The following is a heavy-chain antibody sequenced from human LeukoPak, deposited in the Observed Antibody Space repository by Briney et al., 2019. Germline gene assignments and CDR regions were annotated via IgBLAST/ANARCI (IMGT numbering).Heavy chain of an antibody. CDR2: ISYDGSNK. D-gene: IGHD5-18*01. J-gene: IGHJ4*02. CDR1: GFTCSSYW. Sequence: GGSLRLSCAASGFTCSSYWMTWVRQAPGKGLEWVAVISYDGSNKYYADSVKGRFTISRDNSKNTLYLQMNSLRAEDTAVYYCARDRGYSYGYLNYWGQGTLVTVSS. CDR3: ARDRGYSYGYLNY. V-gene: IGHV3-30*03.